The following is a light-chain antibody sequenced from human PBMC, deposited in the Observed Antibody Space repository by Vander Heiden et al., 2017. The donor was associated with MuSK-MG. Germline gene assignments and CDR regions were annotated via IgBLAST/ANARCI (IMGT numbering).Light chain of an antibody. J-gene: IGLJ2*01. V-gene: IGLV2-11*01. CDR1: SRDVGGYNS. Sequence: QSALTQPRSVSGSPGQSVTISCTGTSRDVGGYNSVSWYQHHPGKPPNVMIYDVSQRPAGVPVRFSASKSGTTASLTISGLPAEDEAYYYCSSYASSNTWIFGGGTRLTVL. CDR2: DVS. CDR3: SSYASSNTWI.